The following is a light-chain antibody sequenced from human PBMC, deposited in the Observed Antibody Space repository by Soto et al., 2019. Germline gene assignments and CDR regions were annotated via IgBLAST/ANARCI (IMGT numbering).Light chain of an antibody. J-gene: IGKJ1*01. CDR2: GAS. V-gene: IGKV3-20*01. CDR3: KQYSNSMGT. Sequence: EIVLTQSPGTLSLSPGERATLSCRASQSVSSSYLAWYQQKPGQAPRLLIYGASSRATGIPDRFSGSGSGTGFTLTISRLEPEDFAEYYCKQYSNSMGTFGQGTKVDIK. CDR1: QSVSSSY.